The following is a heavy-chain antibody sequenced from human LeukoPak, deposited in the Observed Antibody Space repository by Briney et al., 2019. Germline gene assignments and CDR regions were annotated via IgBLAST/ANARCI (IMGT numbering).Heavy chain of an antibody. CDR1: GYTFTNYL. J-gene: IGHJ4*02. V-gene: IGHV1-46*01. Sequence: ALVKVSCKASGYTFTNYLLHWVRQAPGQGLEWVGRITPSVDTTNYAQKFRDRVTMTRDTSTSTVYMELSSLRSEDTAVYHCVREESGGYFDYWGQGTLVTVSS. CDR3: VREESGGYFDY. CDR2: ITPSVDTT. D-gene: IGHD2-8*02.